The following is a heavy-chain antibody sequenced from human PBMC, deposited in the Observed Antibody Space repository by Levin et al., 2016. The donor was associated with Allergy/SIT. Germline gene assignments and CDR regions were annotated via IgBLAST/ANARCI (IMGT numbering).Heavy chain of an antibody. Sequence: GESLKISCGASGFAFSNYAMDWVRQAPGKGLEWVSAVSGSGGSRYYADSVKGRFTISRDNTKNTIYLQMYSLRAEDTAIYYCAKEKGEFSGYELGDWGQGTQVTVSS. V-gene: IGHV3-23*01. D-gene: IGHD5-12*01. CDR1: GFAFSNYA. CDR2: VSGSGGSR. J-gene: IGHJ4*02. CDR3: AKEKGEFSGYELGD.